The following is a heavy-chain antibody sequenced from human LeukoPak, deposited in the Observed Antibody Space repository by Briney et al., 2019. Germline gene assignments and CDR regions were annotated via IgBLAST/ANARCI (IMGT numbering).Heavy chain of an antibody. CDR3: AREIPGEAVTLDC. J-gene: IGHJ4*02. CDR2: IKYDGSEK. V-gene: IGHV3-7*01. D-gene: IGHD2-15*01. CDR1: GFTISSYW. Sequence: GGSLRPSCAASGFTISSYWMSWVRQAPGKGLEWVANIKYDGSEKYHVDAVKGRFTISRDNAKNSLYLQMNSLRAEDSGVYYCAREIPGEAVTLDCWGQGTLVTVSS.